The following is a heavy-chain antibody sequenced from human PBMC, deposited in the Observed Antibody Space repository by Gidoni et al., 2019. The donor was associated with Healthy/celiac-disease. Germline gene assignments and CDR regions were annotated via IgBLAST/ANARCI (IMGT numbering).Heavy chain of an antibody. V-gene: IGHV4-34*01. Sequence: QVQLQQWGAGLLKPSETLSLTCAVYGGSFSGYYWSWIRQPPGKGLEWIGEINHSGSTNYNPSLKSRVTISVDTSKNQFSLKLSSVTAADTAVYYCARARGTSGLRFRAVSWFDPWGQGTLVTVSS. D-gene: IGHD3-10*01. CDR3: ARARGTSGLRFRAVSWFDP. CDR1: GGSFSGYY. CDR2: INHSGST. J-gene: IGHJ5*02.